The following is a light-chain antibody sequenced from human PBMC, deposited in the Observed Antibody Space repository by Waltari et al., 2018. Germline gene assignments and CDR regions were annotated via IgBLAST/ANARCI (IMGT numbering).Light chain of an antibody. Sequence: DIIMTQSPDSLAVSLGERATINCKSSQTVLYSSNNKNYLAWYQQNPGQPPKLVIYWASTRESGVPDRFSASGSGTDFNFTISSLQSEDFAVYYCQQYNNWPMTFGQGTKVEIK. V-gene: IGKV4-1*01. CDR3: QQYNNWPMT. CDR1: QTVLYSSNNKNY. CDR2: WAS. J-gene: IGKJ1*01.